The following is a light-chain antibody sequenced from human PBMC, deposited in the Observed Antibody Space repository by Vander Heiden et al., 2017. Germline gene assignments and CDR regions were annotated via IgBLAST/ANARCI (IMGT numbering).Light chain of an antibody. CDR2: SNS. CDR3: AAWDDRLKGQV. CDR1: SSNIGSNT. Sequence: QSVLTQPPSASGTPGQRVTISCSGSSSNIGSNTVNWYQQFPGTAPKFLIYSNSQRPSGVPDRFTGSKSGTSASLAISGLQSEDEADYYCAAWDDRLKGQVFGGGTKLTVL. J-gene: IGLJ2*01. V-gene: IGLV1-44*01.